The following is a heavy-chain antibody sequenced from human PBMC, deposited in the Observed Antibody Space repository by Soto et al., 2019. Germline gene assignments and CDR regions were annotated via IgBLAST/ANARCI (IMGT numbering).Heavy chain of an antibody. CDR1: GGSLSSSSSY. V-gene: IGHV4-39*01. CDR2: MPYSGST. Sequence: QLQLQESGPGLVKPSETLSLTCTVSGGSLSSSSSYWGWIRQPPGKGLEWIGSMPYSGSTYHNPSLKSRVTLSVDTSQSRFSRKLTSVTAADTAVYYCARHRVPSVYDPIPGCFDSWGQGILVTASS. J-gene: IGHJ4*02. D-gene: IGHD5-12*01. CDR3: ARHRVPSVYDPIPGCFDS.